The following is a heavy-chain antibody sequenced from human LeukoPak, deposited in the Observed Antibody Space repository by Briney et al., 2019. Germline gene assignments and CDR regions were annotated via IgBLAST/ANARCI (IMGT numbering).Heavy chain of an antibody. CDR3: ARVNSPEGVTIYATDAFDI. CDR1: GGSISSYY. CDR2: IYTSGST. V-gene: IGHV4-4*07. Sequence: PSETLSLTCTVSGGSISSYYWSWIRQPAGKGLEWIGRIYTSGSTNYNPSLKSRVTMSVDTSKNQFSLKLSSVTAADTAVYYCARVNSPEGVTIYATDAFDIWGQGTMVTVSS. J-gene: IGHJ3*02. D-gene: IGHD3-3*01.